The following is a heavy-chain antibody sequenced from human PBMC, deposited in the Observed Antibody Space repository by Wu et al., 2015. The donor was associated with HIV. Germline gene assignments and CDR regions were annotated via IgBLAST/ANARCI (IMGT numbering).Heavy chain of an antibody. D-gene: IGHD6-19*01. CDR3: ARGPSGGTIYWYFDL. J-gene: IGHJ2*01. CDR1: GYTFNNYD. V-gene: IGHV1-8*01. Sequence: QVQLVQSGTEVKKPGASVKVSCKASGYTFNNYDINWVRQATGQGLEWMGWMNPNSGNTGYARKFQGRVTMTRNTSISTAYMELSSLRSDDTAVYYCARGPSGGTIYWYFDLWAVAPWSL. CDR2: MNPNSGNT.